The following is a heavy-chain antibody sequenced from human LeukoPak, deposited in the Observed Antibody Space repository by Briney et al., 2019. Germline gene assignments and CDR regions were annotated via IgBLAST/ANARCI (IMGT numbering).Heavy chain of an antibody. CDR1: GFAFSSHS. Sequence: PGGSLRLSCAASGFAFSSHSMHWIRQAPGKGLEWVSSISSSGSYKYYADSLKGRSTISRDNADNSVFLQLNSLTVEDTAVYYCARDGYSGSYYDIWGQGTMVTVSS. CDR2: ISSSGSYK. CDR3: ARDGYSGSYYDI. J-gene: IGHJ3*02. D-gene: IGHD1-26*01. V-gene: IGHV3-21*01.